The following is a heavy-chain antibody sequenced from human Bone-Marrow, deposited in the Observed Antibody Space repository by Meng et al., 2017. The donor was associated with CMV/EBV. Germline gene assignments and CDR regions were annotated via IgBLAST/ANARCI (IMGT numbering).Heavy chain of an antibody. J-gene: IGHJ4*02. V-gene: IGHV3-74*01. Sequence: GGSLRLSCAASGFTFSSYWMHWVRQAPGKGLVWVSRINSDGSSTSYADSVKGRFTISRDNAKNTLYLQMNSLRAEDTAVYYCATEFGSGYYFDYFDYWGQGTLVTVSS. D-gene: IGHD3-22*01. CDR3: ATEFGSGYYFDYFDY. CDR1: GFTFSSYW. CDR2: INSDGSST.